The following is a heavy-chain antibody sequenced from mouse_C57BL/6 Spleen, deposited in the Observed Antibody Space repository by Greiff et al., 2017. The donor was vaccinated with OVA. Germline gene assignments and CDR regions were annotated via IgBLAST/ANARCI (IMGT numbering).Heavy chain of an antibody. D-gene: IGHD1-1*01. CDR3: ARYYYGSSGWFAY. J-gene: IGHJ3*01. Sequence: VQLQQPGAELVKPGASVKMSCKASGYTFTSYWITWVKQRPGQGLEWIGDIYPGSGSTNYNEKFKSKATLTVDTSSSTAYMQLSSLTSEDSAVYYCARYYYGSSGWFAYWGQGTLVTVSA. V-gene: IGHV1-55*01. CDR2: IYPGSGST. CDR1: GYTFTSYW.